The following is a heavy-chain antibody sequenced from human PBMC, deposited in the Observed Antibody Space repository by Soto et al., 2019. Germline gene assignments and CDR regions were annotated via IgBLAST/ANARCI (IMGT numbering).Heavy chain of an antibody. Sequence: QVQLQESGPGLVKPSQTLSLTCTVSGGSISSGDYYWSWIRHPPGKGLEWIGYIFYSGSTYYNPSLKSRLSLSVDTSKNQFYLKLSSVTAADTAVYYCARAVRGSYYDSWGQGTLVTVSS. V-gene: IGHV4-30-4*01. CDR2: IFYSGST. CDR1: GGSISSGDYY. D-gene: IGHD1-26*01. CDR3: ARAVRGSYYDS. J-gene: IGHJ4*02.